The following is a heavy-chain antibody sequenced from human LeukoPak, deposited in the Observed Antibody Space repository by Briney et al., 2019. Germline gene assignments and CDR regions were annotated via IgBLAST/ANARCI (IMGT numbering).Heavy chain of an antibody. CDR1: GFIFSNYW. D-gene: IGHD6-19*01. Sequence: GGSLRLSCAASGFIFSNYWMGWVRQGPGKGLEWVANIKQDGGERYYVDSVKGRFTISRDNAKNSLYLQMNSLRAEDTAVYYCAREASGSADYWGQGTLVTVSS. V-gene: IGHV3-7*01. CDR3: AREASGSADY. CDR2: IKQDGGER. J-gene: IGHJ4*02.